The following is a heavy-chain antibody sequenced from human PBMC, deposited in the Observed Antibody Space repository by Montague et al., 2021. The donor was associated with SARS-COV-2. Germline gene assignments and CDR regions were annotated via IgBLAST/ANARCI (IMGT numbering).Heavy chain of an antibody. Sequence: SETLSLTCTVSGASISSSSYYWGWIRQPPGQGLEWIGSIYYSGSTYYNLSLKSRVTIYVDTSKNQFSLKLGTVTAAATAVYYCARQENSSGWFKPDAFDIWGQGTMVTVSS. CDR2: IYYSGST. CDR3: ARQENSSGWFKPDAFDI. D-gene: IGHD6-19*01. V-gene: IGHV4-39*01. J-gene: IGHJ3*02. CDR1: GASISSSSYY.